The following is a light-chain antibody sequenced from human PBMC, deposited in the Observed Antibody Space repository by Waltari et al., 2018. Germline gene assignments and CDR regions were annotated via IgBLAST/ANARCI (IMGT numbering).Light chain of an antibody. Sequence: EIVMTQSPATLSVSPGERATLSCRASQSVSSDLAWYQQKPGQAPRLLIYCASTRATGIPARFSGSGSATEFTLTISSLQAEDFAIYYCQQYNEWPPYTFGQGTKLEIK. J-gene: IGKJ2*01. CDR3: QQYNEWPPYT. CDR1: QSVSSD. V-gene: IGKV3-15*01. CDR2: CAS.